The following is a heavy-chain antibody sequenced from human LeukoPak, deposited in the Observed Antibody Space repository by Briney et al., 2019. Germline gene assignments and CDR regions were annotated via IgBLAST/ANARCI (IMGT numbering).Heavy chain of an antibody. V-gene: IGHV3-33*08. CDR1: GVTLSPYG. CDR3: GKRLTSWELEY. CDR2: IWSGGTDK. J-gene: IGHJ4*02. D-gene: IGHD1-26*01. Sequence: GMPLRLSCAASGVTLSPYGMHWVRQAPGKGLEWVAVIWSGGTDKYYADSVKGRFTVSRDNSKNTLYLQMNSLRAEDTAVYYCGKRLTSWELEYWGQGTLVTVSS.